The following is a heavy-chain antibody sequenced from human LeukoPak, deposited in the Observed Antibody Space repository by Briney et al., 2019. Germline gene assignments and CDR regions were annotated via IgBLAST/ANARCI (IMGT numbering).Heavy chain of an antibody. CDR2: ISANAVNT. CDR1: GFTFSSFA. V-gene: IGHV3-23*01. D-gene: IGHD3-10*01. CDR3: AKEFFGSGSYYNAVFDY. J-gene: IGHJ4*02. Sequence: GGSLRLSCAASGFTFSSFAMNWVRQRPGQGLEWVSGISANAVNTYYVDSVKGRFTISRDNSKNTLYLQMNSLRAEDTAVYYCAKEFFGSGSYYNAVFDYWGQGTLVTVSS.